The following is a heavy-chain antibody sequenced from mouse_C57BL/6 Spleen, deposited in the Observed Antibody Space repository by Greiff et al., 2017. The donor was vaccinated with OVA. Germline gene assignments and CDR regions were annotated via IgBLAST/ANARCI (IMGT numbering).Heavy chain of an antibody. CDR3: ARLGDYDYYFDY. V-gene: IGHV5-12*01. J-gene: IGHJ2*01. Sequence: EVNVVESGGGLVQPGGSLKLSCAASGFTFSDYYMSWVRQPPEKRLEWVAYISNGGGSTYYPDPVKGRFTISRDNAKNTLYLQMSLLKSEDTAMYDCARLGDYDYYFDYWGQGTTLTVSS. CDR2: ISNGGGST. CDR1: GFTFSDYY. D-gene: IGHD2-4*01.